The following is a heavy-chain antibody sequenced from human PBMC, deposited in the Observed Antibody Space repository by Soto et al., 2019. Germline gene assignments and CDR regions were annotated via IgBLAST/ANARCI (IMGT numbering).Heavy chain of an antibody. CDR2: ISYDGSNK. V-gene: IGHV3-30*18. D-gene: IGHD3-10*01. CDR1: GFTFSSYG. J-gene: IGHJ4*02. CDR3: AKDLMVRGVIINPFDY. Sequence: GGSLRLSCAASGFTFSSYGMHWVRQAPGKGLEWVAVISYDGSNKYYADSVKGRFTISRDNSKNTLYLQMNSLRAEDTAVYYCAKDLMVRGVIINPFDYSGQGTLVTVSS.